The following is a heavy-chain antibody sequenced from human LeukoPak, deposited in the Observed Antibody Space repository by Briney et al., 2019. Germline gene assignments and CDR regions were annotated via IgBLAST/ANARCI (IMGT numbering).Heavy chain of an antibody. CDR1: GFTFSIYA. D-gene: IGHD5-24*01. CDR3: AKDRRDGSIDY. J-gene: IGHJ4*02. V-gene: IGHV3-23*01. CDR2: ISGSCGST. Sequence: GGSLRLSCTASGFTFSIYAMSWARQAPGKGLEWVSDISGSCGSTYYADSVKGRFTISRDNSKNTLYLQMNSLRAEDTAVYYCAKDRRDGSIDYWGQGTLVTVSS.